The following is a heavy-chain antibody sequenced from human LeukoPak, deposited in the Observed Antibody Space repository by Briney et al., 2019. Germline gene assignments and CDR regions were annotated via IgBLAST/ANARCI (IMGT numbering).Heavy chain of an antibody. CDR1: GYTFTGYY. D-gene: IGHD3-10*01. CDR2: INPNSGGT. CDR3: ARDPGRITSDFDP. Sequence: ASVKVSCKASGYTFTGYYMHWVRQAPGQGLEWMGWINPNSGGTNYAQKFQGRVTMTRDTSISTAYMELSRLRSDDTAVYYCARDPGRITSDFDPWCQGTLVTVSS. J-gene: IGHJ5*02. V-gene: IGHV1-2*02.